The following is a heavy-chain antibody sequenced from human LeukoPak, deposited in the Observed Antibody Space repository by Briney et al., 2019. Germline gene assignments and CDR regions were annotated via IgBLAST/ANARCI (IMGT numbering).Heavy chain of an antibody. CDR2: MSHSGST. V-gene: IGHV4-38-2*01. Sequence: SETLSLTXAVSGYSISSGYHWAWIRQPPGKGLEWIGSMSHSGSTYYNPSLESRVTFSVDTSKNQFSVKLRSVSAADTAVYYCARHNVYDSSGDGRYYFDQWGQGTLVTVSS. CDR1: GYSISSGYH. CDR3: ARHNVYDSSGDGRYYFDQ. J-gene: IGHJ4*02. D-gene: IGHD3-22*01.